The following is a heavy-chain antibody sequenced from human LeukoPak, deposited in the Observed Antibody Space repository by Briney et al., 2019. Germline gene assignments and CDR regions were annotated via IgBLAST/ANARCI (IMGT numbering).Heavy chain of an antibody. D-gene: IGHD1-26*01. CDR2: ISGSGGST. CDR1: GFTFSSYA. J-gene: IGHJ4*02. CDR3: ARSPQWELPDY. Sequence: GGSLRLSCAASGFTFSSYAMSWVRQAPGKGLEWVSAISGSGGSTYYAESVRGRFTISRDNAKTSLYLQMNSLRAEDTSVYYCARSPQWELPDYWGQGTLATVSS. V-gene: IGHV3-23*01.